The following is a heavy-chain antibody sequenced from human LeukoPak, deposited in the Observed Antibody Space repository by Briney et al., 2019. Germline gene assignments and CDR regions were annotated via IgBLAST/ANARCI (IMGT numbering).Heavy chain of an antibody. CDR1: GGTFISYA. D-gene: IGHD6-19*01. Sequence: GSSVKVSCKASGGTFISYAISWVRQAPGQGLEWMGGIIPIFGTANYAQKFQGRVTITADESTSTAYMELSSLRSEDTAVYYCARGGVAVAYYDYWGQGTLVTVSS. CDR3: ARGGVAVAYYDY. V-gene: IGHV1-69*01. CDR2: IIPIFGTA. J-gene: IGHJ4*02.